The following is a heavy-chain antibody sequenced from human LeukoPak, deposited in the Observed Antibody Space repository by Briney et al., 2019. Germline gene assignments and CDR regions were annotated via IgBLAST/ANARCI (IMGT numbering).Heavy chain of an antibody. Sequence: ASETLSLTCTVSGGSISSYYWSWTRQPPGKGLEWIGYIYYSGSTNYNPSLKSRVTISGDTSKNQFSLKLSSVTAADTAVYYCARGTTGIYLKYYFDYWGQGTLVTVSS. D-gene: IGHD1-26*01. V-gene: IGHV4-59*08. J-gene: IGHJ4*02. CDR2: IYYSGST. CDR1: GGSISSYY. CDR3: ARGTTGIYLKYYFDY.